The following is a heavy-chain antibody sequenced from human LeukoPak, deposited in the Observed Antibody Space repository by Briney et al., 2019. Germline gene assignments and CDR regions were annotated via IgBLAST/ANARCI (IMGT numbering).Heavy chain of an antibody. CDR3: AKADGWDYFDY. CDR1: GITVSTNY. D-gene: IGHD5-24*01. Sequence: GGSLRLSCAASGITVSTNYMSWVRQAPGKGLEWVSAISGSGGSTYYADSVKGRFTISRDNSKNTLYLQMNSLRAEDTAVYYCAKADGWDYFDYWGQGTLVTVSS. V-gene: IGHV3-23*01. J-gene: IGHJ4*02. CDR2: ISGSGGST.